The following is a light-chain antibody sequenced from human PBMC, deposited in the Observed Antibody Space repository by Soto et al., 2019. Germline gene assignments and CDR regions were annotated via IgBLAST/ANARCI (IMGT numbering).Light chain of an antibody. CDR2: LNSDGSH. J-gene: IGLJ3*02. CDR3: QTWGTGMGV. Sequence: QPVLTQSPSASASLGASVKLACTLSSGHSNYAIAWHQQQPEKGPRFLMKLNSDGSHRKGDGIPDRFSGSSSGTDRYLTISSLQSEDEADYYCQTWGTGMGVFGGGTKLTVL. CDR1: SGHSNYA. V-gene: IGLV4-69*01.